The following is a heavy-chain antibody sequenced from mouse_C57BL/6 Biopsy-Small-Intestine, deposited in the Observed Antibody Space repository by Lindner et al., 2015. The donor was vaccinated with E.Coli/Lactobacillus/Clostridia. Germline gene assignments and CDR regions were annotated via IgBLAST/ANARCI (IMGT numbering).Heavy chain of an antibody. CDR3: ARKDYGNSPFDY. Sequence: VQLQESGAELARPGASVKLSCKASGYTFTNYGISWVKQRTGQGLEWIGEIYPRSGNTYYYETFKGKATLTADKSSSSAYMELRSLTSEDSAVYFCARKDYGNSPFDYWGQGTTLTVSS. V-gene: IGHV1-81*01. D-gene: IGHD1-1*01. CDR2: IYPRSGNT. CDR1: GYTFTNYG. J-gene: IGHJ2*01.